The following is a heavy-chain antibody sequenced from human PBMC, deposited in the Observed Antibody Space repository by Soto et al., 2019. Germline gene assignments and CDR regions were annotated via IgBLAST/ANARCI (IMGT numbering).Heavy chain of an antibody. CDR1: GFLFENFT. V-gene: IGHV3-23*01. J-gene: IGHJ4*02. CDR3: AKHLGIHNAGGLDY. D-gene: IGHD7-27*01. CDR2: ISTSGVTI. Sequence: LGESLKISCQASGFLFENFTMNWVRLTPGRGLEWLSAISTSGVTILYADSVKGRFTISRDDFESTLYLQMNSLTADDTALYYCAKHLGIHNAGGLDYWGQGTLVTVSS.